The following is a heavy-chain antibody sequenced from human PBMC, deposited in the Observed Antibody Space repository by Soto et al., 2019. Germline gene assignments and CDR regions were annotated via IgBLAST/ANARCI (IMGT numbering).Heavy chain of an antibody. Sequence: PSETLSLTCSVSSGSISSYYWSWIRQPPGKGLEWIGYVYYSGSTNYNPSLKSRVTISIDTSKNQFALRLSSVTAADTAVYYCAREKKVVMATQAFDIWGQGTMVTV. CDR1: SGSISSYY. V-gene: IGHV4-59*01. J-gene: IGHJ3*02. CDR2: VYYSGST. CDR3: AREKKVVMATQAFDI. D-gene: IGHD2-21*01.